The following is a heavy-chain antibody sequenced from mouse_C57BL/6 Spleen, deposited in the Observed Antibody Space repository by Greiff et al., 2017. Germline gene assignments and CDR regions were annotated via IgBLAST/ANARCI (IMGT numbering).Heavy chain of an antibody. V-gene: IGHV1-15*01. CDR2: IDPETGGT. CDR1: GYTFTDYE. J-gene: IGHJ4*01. CDR3: TRWLRRAYAMDY. Sequence: QVQLQQSGAELVRPGASVTLSCKASGYTFTDYEMHWVKQTPVHGLEWIGAIDPETGGTAYNQKFKGKAILTADKSSSTAYMELRSLTSEDSAVDYGTRWLRRAYAMDYWGQGTSVTVSS. D-gene: IGHD2-2*01.